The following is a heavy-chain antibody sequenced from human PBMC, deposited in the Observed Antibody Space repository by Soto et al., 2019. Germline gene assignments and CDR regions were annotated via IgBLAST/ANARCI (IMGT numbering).Heavy chain of an antibody. CDR3: ARRYGASFDY. J-gene: IGHJ4*02. V-gene: IGHV4-59*01. CDR2: IYYCGST. Sequence: QVQLQESGPGLVKPSETLSLTCTVSGGSISSYYWSWIRQPPGKGLEWIGSIYYCGSTNYNPSLKSRVTISVDTSKNQFSLKLSSVTAADTAVYYCARRYGASFDYWGQGTLVTVSS. CDR1: GGSISSYY. D-gene: IGHD4-17*01.